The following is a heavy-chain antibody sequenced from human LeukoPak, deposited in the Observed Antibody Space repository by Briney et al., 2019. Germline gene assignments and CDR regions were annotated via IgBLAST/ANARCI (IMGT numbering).Heavy chain of an antibody. CDR3: AKLGAYSSSWYGFCDY. CDR1: GYRFPPYW. V-gene: IGHV5-51*01. D-gene: IGHD6-13*01. Sequence: GGSLQLPGKCSGYRFPPYWIGWARQMPGKGLEGMGIIYPGDSDTRYSPSFQGQVTISADKSISTAYLQWSSLKASDTAMYYCAKLGAYSSSWYGFCDYWGQGTLVTVSS. J-gene: IGHJ4*02. CDR2: IYPGDSDT.